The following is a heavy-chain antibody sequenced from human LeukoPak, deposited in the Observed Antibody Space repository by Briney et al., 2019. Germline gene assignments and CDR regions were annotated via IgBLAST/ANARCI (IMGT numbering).Heavy chain of an antibody. Sequence: GGSLRLSCAASGFIVSANYMSWVRQAPGKGLEWVSAISGSGGSTYYADSVKGRFTISRDNSKNTLYLQMNSLRAEDTAVYYCAKEEEMATTMYYFDYWGQGTLVTVSS. CDR2: ISGSGGST. CDR3: AKEEEMATTMYYFDY. D-gene: IGHD5-24*01. J-gene: IGHJ4*02. V-gene: IGHV3-23*01. CDR1: GFIVSANY.